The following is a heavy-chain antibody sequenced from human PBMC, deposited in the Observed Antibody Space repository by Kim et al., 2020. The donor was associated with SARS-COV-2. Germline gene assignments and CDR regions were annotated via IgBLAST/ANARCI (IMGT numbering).Heavy chain of an antibody. CDR3: ARIRTVARSFDY. Sequence: NYAQKLQGRVTMTTDTSTSTAYMELRSLRSDDTAVYYCARIRTVARSFDYWGQGTLVTVSS. V-gene: IGHV1-18*01. J-gene: IGHJ4*02. D-gene: IGHD4-17*01.